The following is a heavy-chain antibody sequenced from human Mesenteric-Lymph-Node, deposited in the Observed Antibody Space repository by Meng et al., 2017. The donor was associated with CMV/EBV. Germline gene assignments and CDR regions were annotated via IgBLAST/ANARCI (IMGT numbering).Heavy chain of an antibody. D-gene: IGHD6-19*01. J-gene: IGHJ4*02. Sequence: GSLRLFCTVAGGAISSYYWSWIRQPPGKGLEWIGYICYSGSTNYNPSLKSRVTISVYTSKHQFSLELSSVTAADTAVYYCARGSYSSGWYYFDYWGQGTLVTVSS. CDR2: ICYSGST. V-gene: IGHV4-59*01. CDR3: ARGSYSSGWYYFDY. CDR1: GGAISSYY.